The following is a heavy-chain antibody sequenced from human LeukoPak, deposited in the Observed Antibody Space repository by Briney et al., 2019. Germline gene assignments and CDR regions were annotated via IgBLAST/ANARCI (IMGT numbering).Heavy chain of an antibody. D-gene: IGHD2-2*01. Sequence: PGGSLRLSCAASGFTFSSYSMNWVRQAPGKGLEWVSAISGSGGSTYYADSVKGRFTISRDNSKNTLYLQMNSLRAEDTAVYYCAKVTCSSTSCSGFYFDYWGQGTLVTVSS. CDR3: AKVTCSSTSCSGFYFDY. CDR2: ISGSGGST. J-gene: IGHJ4*02. CDR1: GFTFSSYS. V-gene: IGHV3-23*01.